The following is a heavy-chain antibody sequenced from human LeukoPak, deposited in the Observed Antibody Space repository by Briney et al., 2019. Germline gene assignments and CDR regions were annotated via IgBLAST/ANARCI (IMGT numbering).Heavy chain of an antibody. CDR1: GLTLSDSA. CDR3: TCHDPFEY. J-gene: IGHJ4*02. CDR2: IRTKTYNCAT. V-gene: IGHV3-73*01. Sequence: GGSLRLSCAVSGLTLSDSAVHWVRQTSEKGLEWVGRIRTKTYNCATAYIESVKGRFDISRDDSKNTAYLQMNSLKTEDTAVYYCTCHDPFEYWGQGALVTVSS.